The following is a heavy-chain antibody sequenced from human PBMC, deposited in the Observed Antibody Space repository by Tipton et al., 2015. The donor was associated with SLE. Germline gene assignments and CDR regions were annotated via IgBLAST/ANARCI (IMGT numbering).Heavy chain of an antibody. V-gene: IGHV3-9*01. J-gene: IGHJ6*02. CDR1: GFTFSSYA. Sequence: SLRLSCAASGFTFSSYAMHWVRQAPGKGLEWVSGISWNSGSIGYADSVKGRFTISRDNAKNSLYLQMNSLRAEDTALYYCAKDFGDYENYYYGMDVWGQGTTVTVSS. D-gene: IGHD4-17*01. CDR2: ISWNSGSI. CDR3: AKDFGDYENYYYGMDV.